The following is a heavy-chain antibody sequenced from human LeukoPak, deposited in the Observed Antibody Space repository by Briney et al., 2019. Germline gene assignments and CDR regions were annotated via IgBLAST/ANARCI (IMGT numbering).Heavy chain of an antibody. V-gene: IGHV3-48*04. CDR2: ISSSSSTI. CDR1: GFTFSSYS. D-gene: IGHD3-22*01. Sequence: GGSLRLSCAASGFTFSSYSMNWVRQAPGKGLEWVSYISSSSSTIYYADSVKGRFTISRDNAKNSLYLQMNSLRAEDTAVYYCASSVFDYYDSSGYPRYYYYYYMDVWGKGTTVTVSS. J-gene: IGHJ6*03. CDR3: ASSVFDYYDSSGYPRYYYYYYMDV.